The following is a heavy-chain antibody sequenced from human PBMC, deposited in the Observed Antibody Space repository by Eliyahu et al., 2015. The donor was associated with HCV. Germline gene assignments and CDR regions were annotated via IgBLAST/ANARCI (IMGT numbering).Heavy chain of an antibody. CDR3: ASSYSSGWGPD. D-gene: IGHD6-19*01. CDR2: IWYDGSNK. CDR1: GFTFSSYG. V-gene: IGHV3-33*01. J-gene: IGHJ4*02. Sequence: QVQLVESGGGVVQPGRSLRLSCAASGFTFSSYGMHWVRQAPGKGLEWVAVIWYDGSNKYYADSVKGRFTISRDNSKNTLYLQMNSLRAEDTAVYYCASSYSSGWGPDWGQGTLVTVSS.